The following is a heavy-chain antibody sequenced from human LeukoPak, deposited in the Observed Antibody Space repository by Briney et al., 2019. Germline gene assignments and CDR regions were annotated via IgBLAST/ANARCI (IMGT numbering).Heavy chain of an antibody. D-gene: IGHD3-10*01. CDR2: IYPGDSDT. J-gene: IGHJ6*03. Sequence: GESLKISCKGSGYSFTSYWISWVRQMPGKGLEWMGIIYPGDSDTRYSPSFQGQVTISADKSISTAYLQWSSLKASDTAMYYCARRAVGSYYYYYMDVGGKGTTVTVSS. CDR1: GYSFTSYW. V-gene: IGHV5-51*01. CDR3: ARRAVGSYYYYYMDV.